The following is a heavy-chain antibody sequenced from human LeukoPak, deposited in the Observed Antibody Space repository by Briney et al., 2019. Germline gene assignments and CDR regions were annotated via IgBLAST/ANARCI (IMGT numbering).Heavy chain of an antibody. CDR1: GFTFRTYG. Sequence: GGSLRLSCAASGFTFRTYGMHWVRQAPGKGLEWVAVIWSDGSNKEYVDSVKGRFTISRDNSRNTLSLQMNSLRGEDTAVYYCARGLGSRYSSSWTSYYFDYWGQGTLVTVAS. CDR3: ARGLGSRYSSSWTSYYFDY. CDR2: IWSDGSNK. J-gene: IGHJ4*02. V-gene: IGHV3-33*01. D-gene: IGHD6-13*01.